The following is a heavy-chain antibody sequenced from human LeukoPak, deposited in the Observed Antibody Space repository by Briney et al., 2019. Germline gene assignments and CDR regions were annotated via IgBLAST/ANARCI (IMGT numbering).Heavy chain of an antibody. J-gene: IGHJ6*02. CDR3: ARENIDYYYYGMDV. D-gene: IGHD2/OR15-2a*01. V-gene: IGHV1-69*04. Sequence: SVKVSCKASGGTFSSYAISWARQAPGQGLEWMGRIIPILGIANYAQKFQGRVTITADKSTSTAYMELSSLRSEDTAVYYCARENIDYYYYGMDVWGQGTTVTVSS. CDR1: GGTFSSYA. CDR2: IIPILGIA.